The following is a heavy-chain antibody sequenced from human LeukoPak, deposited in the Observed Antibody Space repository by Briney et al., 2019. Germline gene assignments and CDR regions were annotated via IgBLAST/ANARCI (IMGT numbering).Heavy chain of an antibody. CDR2: IYHSGST. V-gene: IGHV4-4*02. D-gene: IGHD6-13*01. CDR1: GGSISSSNW. Sequence: SGTLSLTCAVSGGSISSSNWWSWVRQPPGKGLEWIGEIYHSGSTNYNPSLKSRVTISVDKSKNQFSLKLSSVTAADTAVYYCAREGGSSWPGEAFDIWGRGTMVTVSS. J-gene: IGHJ3*02. CDR3: AREGGSSWPGEAFDI.